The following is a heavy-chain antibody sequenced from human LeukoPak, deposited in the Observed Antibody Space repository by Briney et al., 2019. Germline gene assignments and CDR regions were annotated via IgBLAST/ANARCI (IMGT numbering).Heavy chain of an antibody. Sequence: ASVKVSCKASGYTFTTYAMHWVRQAPGQRLEWMGWINADNDNTKYSQKFQGRVTITRDTSESTVYMELSSLRSEDTAVYYCERDYGLQRVFDYWGKGTLVTVSS. V-gene: IGHV1-3*01. CDR3: ERDYGLQRVFDY. D-gene: IGHD1-1*01. CDR1: GYTFTTYA. CDR2: INADNDNT. J-gene: IGHJ4*02.